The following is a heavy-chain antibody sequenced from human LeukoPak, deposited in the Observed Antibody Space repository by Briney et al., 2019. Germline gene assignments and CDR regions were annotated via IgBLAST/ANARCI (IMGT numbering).Heavy chain of an antibody. CDR1: GYTFTGYY. D-gene: IGHD2-15*01. V-gene: IGHV1-2*02. J-gene: IGHJ3*02. CDR2: INPNSGGT. Sequence: GASVKVSCKASGYTFTGYYMHWVRQAPGQGLEWMGWINPNSGGTNYAQKFQGRVTMTRDTSISTAYMEQSRLRSDDTTVYYCARGSSGDYDAFDIWSQGTMVTVSS. CDR3: ARGSSGDYDAFDI.